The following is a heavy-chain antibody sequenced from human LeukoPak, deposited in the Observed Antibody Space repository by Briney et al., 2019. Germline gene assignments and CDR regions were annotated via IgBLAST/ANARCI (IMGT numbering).Heavy chain of an antibody. CDR1: GFTFSSYA. CDR2: ISGSGGST. CDR3: AKTPRLDPGKDQYYFDY. V-gene: IGHV3-23*01. Sequence: GGSLRLSCAASGFTFSSYAMSWVRQAPGKGLEWVSAISGSGGSTYYADSVKGRFTISRDNSKNTLYLQMNSLRAEDTAVYYCAKTPRLDPGKDQYYFDYWGQGTLVTVSS. J-gene: IGHJ4*02. D-gene: IGHD2-15*01.